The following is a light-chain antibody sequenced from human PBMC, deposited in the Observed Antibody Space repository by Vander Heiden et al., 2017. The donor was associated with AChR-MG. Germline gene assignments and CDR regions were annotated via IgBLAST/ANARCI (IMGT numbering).Light chain of an antibody. CDR1: SLRDYY. CDR2: GNN. J-gene: IGLJ2*01. Sequence: SSELTQDPAVSVALGQRVRITCQGDSLRDYYANWYQQKPGQAPVLVVYGNNTRPAGVPDRFSGSSSGNTTSLTITGAQAEDEADFYCTSRDSSGNRVVFGGGTKLTVL. V-gene: IGLV3-19*01. CDR3: TSRDSSGNRVV.